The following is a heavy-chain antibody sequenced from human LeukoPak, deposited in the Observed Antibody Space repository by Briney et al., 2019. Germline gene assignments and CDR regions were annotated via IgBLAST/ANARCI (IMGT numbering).Heavy chain of an antibody. CDR1: GFTFSSYA. V-gene: IGHV3-23*01. CDR2: ISGSGGST. D-gene: IGHD6-19*01. CDR3: ARARGSGWYVDSFDY. Sequence: GGSLRLSCAASGFTFSSYAMSWVRQAPGKGLEWVSAISGSGGSTYYADSVKGRFTISRDNSKNSLYLQMSSLRAEDTAVYYCARARGSGWYVDSFDYWGQGTLVTVSS. J-gene: IGHJ4*02.